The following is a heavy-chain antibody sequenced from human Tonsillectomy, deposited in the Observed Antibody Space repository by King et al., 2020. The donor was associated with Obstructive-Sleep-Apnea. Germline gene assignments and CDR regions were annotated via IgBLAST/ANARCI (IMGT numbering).Heavy chain of an antibody. J-gene: IGHJ4*02. D-gene: IGHD3-3*01. Sequence: VQLVESGGGLVKPGGSLRLSCAVSGFSSSDYYMAWIRQAPGKGLEWVSYISSSGRSIQYADSVKGRFTISRDNARNSVHLQMNSLRAEDTAVYYCARERSAAVEYFDHWGQGTLVTVSS. CDR3: ARERSAAVEYFDH. CDR1: GFSSSDYY. V-gene: IGHV3-11*01. CDR2: ISSSGRSI.